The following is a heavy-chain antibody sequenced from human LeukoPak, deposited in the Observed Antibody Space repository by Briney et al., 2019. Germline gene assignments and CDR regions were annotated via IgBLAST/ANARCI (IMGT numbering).Heavy chain of an antibody. CDR1: GFTFSSYA. CDR3: ACRRVAAAVSYYFDY. CDR2: ISGSGGST. J-gene: IGHJ4*02. V-gene: IGHV3-23*01. D-gene: IGHD6-13*01. Sequence: GGSLRLSCAASGFTFSSYAMSWVRQAPGKGLEWVSAISGSGGSTYYADSVKGRFTISRDNSKNTLYLQMNSLRAEDTAVYYCACRRVAAAVSYYFDYWGQGALVTVSS.